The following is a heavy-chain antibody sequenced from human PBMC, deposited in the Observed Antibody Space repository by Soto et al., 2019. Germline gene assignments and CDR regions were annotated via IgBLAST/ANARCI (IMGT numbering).Heavy chain of an antibody. V-gene: IGHV3-30*18. Sequence: QVQLVESGGGVVQPGRSLRLSCAASGFTFSSYGMHWVRQAPGKGLEWVAVISYDGSNKYYADSVKGRFTISRDNSKNTLYLQMNSLRAEDTAVYYCAKDIDVRGVLYGMDVWGQGTTVTVSS. J-gene: IGHJ6*02. D-gene: IGHD3-10*02. CDR2: ISYDGSNK. CDR3: AKDIDVRGVLYGMDV. CDR1: GFTFSSYG.